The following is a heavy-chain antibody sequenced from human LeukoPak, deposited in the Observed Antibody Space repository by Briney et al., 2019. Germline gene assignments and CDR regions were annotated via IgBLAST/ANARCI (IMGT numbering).Heavy chain of an antibody. J-gene: IGHJ4*02. D-gene: IGHD6-19*01. CDR3: ARWAVAGSFDY. CDR2: IYYSGTT. V-gene: IGHV4-39*01. CDR1: GGSFSSSDYC. Sequence: SETLSLTCTVSGGSFSSSDYCWGWIRQPPGKGLEWIGSIYYSGTTYYNPSLKSRVTISVDTSKNQFSLKLSSVTAADTAMYYCARWAVAGSFDYWGQGTLVTVSS.